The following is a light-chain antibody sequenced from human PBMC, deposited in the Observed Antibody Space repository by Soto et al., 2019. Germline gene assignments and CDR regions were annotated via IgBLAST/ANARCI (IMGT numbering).Light chain of an antibody. Sequence: DIQMTQSPFSLSASVGDRVTITCRASQRIANYLNWYQQRPGKARKLLISGASTLQSAVPSRFSGGGSGTDFTLTISTLQPEDFATYYCQHTYTTPHTFGQGTKLEIK. V-gene: IGKV1-39*01. CDR3: QHTYTTPHT. CDR2: GAS. J-gene: IGKJ2*01. CDR1: QRIANY.